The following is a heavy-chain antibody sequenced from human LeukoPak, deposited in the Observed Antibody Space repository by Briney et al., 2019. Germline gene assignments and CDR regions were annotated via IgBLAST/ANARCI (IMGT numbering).Heavy chain of an antibody. V-gene: IGHV3-30*01. CDR1: GFTFSSYA. D-gene: IGHD1-26*01. CDR3: AREGSGSHYDY. J-gene: IGHJ4*02. Sequence: GGSLRLSCAASGFTFSSYAMHWVRQAPGKGLEWVAVISYDGSNKYYADSVKGRFTISRDNSKNTLYPQMNSLRAEDTAVYYCAREGSGSHYDYWGQGTLVTVSS. CDR2: ISYDGSNK.